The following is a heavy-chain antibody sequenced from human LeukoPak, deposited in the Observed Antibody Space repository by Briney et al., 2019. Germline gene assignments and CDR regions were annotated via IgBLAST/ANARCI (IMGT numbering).Heavy chain of an antibody. J-gene: IGHJ4*02. D-gene: IGHD1-26*01. CDR3: ARGVGATPQ. CDR1: GGSMSPYH. CDR2: IYYSGST. Sequence: SETLSLTCTVSGGSMSPYHWGWIRQPPGKGLEWTGYIYYSGSTNYNPSLKSRVTISVDTSKNQFSLKLSSVTAADTAVYYCARGVGATPQWGQGTLVTVSS. V-gene: IGHV4-59*01.